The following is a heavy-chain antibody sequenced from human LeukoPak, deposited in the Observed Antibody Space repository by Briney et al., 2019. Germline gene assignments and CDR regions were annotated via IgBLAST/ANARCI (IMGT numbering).Heavy chain of an antibody. D-gene: IGHD6-19*01. CDR1: GGTFSSYA. CDR3: ARDSSGWYTADY. V-gene: IGHV1-69*13. CDR2: IISIFGTA. J-gene: IGHJ4*02. Sequence: ASVKVSRKASGGTFSSYAISWVRQAPGQGLEWMEGIISIFGTANYAQKFQGRVTITADESTSTAYMELSSLRSEDTAVYYCARDSSGWYTADYWGQGTLVTVSS.